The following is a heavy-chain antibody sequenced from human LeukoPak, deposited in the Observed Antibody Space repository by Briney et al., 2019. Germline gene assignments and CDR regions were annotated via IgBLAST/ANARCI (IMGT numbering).Heavy chain of an antibody. V-gene: IGHV3-30*02. J-gene: IGHJ6*03. CDR2: IRYDGSNK. CDR1: GFTFSSYG. CDR3: ARDRAEWLRTVTTRHYYYMDV. D-gene: IGHD4-17*01. Sequence: GGSLRLSCAASGFTFSSYGMHWVRQAPGKGLEWVAFIRYDGSNKYYADSVKGRFTISRDNTKNSLYLQMNSLRAEDTALYYCARDRAEWLRTVTTRHYYYMDVWGKGTTVTVSS.